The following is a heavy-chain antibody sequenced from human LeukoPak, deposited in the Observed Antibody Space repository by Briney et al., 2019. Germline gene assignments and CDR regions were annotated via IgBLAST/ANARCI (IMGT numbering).Heavy chain of an antibody. Sequence: GGSLRLSCAASGFTFSSYAMSWVRQAPGKGLEWVSAISGSGGSTYYADSVKGRFTISRDNSKNTLYLQMTSLRAEDTAVYYCAKDPAFVVVVPAPFDYWGQGTLVTVSS. CDR1: GFTFSSYA. J-gene: IGHJ4*02. D-gene: IGHD2-2*01. CDR2: ISGSGGST. CDR3: AKDPAFVVVVPAPFDY. V-gene: IGHV3-23*01.